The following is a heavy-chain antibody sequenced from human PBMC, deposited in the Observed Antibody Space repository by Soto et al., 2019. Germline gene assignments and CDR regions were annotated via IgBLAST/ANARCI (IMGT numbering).Heavy chain of an antibody. J-gene: IGHJ4*02. CDR3: ARFAKEENPKLESWYAFDF. V-gene: IGHV4-31*03. CDR2: IYYRGGT. Sequence: VQLQESGPGLVKPSQTLSFTCTVSGGSIRSGGYFWSWVRQQPGKGLEWIGHIYYRGGTSYNPSLESRVAMSVDTSKNEFTLKVNSVTAADTAIYYCARFAKEENPKLESWYAFDFWGRGTLVTVSS. D-gene: IGHD6-13*01. CDR1: GGSIRSGGYF.